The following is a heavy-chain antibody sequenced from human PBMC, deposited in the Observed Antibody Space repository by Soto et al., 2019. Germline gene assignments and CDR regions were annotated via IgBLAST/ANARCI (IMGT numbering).Heavy chain of an antibody. V-gene: IGHV3-33*01. CDR2: IWYEGSNK. Sequence: GGSLRLSCAASGFTFSSYGIHWVRQAPGKGLEWVAVIWYEGSNKYYADSVKGQFTISRDNSKNTLYLQMNSLRAADTAVYYCARAEMTTVTTDWFDPWGQGTLVTVSS. D-gene: IGHD4-17*01. CDR1: GFTFSSYG. CDR3: ARAEMTTVTTDWFDP. J-gene: IGHJ5*02.